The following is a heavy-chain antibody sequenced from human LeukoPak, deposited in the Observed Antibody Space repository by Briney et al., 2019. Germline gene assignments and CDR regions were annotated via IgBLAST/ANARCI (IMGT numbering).Heavy chain of an antibody. CDR3: ARVAFEDYVWGSYRPPYY. J-gene: IGHJ4*02. Sequence: GGSLRLSCAASGFTFSSYWTSWVRQAPGKGLEWVANIKKDGSEKYYVDSVKGRFTISRDNAKNSLYLQMNSLRAEDTAVYYCARVAFEDYVWGSYRPPYYWGQGTLVNVSS. D-gene: IGHD3-16*02. CDR2: IKKDGSEK. CDR1: GFTFSSYW. V-gene: IGHV3-7*01.